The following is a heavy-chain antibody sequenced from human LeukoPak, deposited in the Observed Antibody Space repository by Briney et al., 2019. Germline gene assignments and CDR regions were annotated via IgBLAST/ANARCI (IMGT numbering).Heavy chain of an antibody. CDR2: IYYSGST. V-gene: IGHV4-59*01. CDR1: GGSISSYY. J-gene: IGHJ4*02. Sequence: PSETLSLTCTVSGGSISSYYWSWIRQPPGKGLEWIGYIYYSGSTNYNPSLKSRVTISVDTSKNQFSLKLSSVTAADTAVYYCARDSGGYPRPRGLDYWGQGTLVTVSS. CDR3: ARDSGGYPRPRGLDY. D-gene: IGHD5-12*01.